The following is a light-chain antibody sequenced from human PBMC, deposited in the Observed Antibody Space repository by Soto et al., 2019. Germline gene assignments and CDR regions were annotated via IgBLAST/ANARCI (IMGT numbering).Light chain of an antibody. CDR1: SSNIGSNY. V-gene: IGLV1-47*02. J-gene: IGLJ1*01. Sequence: QYALPQPPSASGTPGQRVTISCSGSSSNIGSNYVYWYQQLPGTAPKLLIYSNNQRPSGVPDRFSGSKSGTSASLAISGLRSEDEADYYCAAWDDSLSGYVFGTGTKVTV. CDR2: SNN. CDR3: AAWDDSLSGYV.